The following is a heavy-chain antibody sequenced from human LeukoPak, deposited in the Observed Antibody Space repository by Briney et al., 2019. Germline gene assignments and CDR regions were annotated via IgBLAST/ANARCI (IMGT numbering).Heavy chain of an antibody. Sequence: SETLSLTCTVSGGSISSYYWSWIRQPPGKGLEWIGYIYYSGSTNYNPSLKSRVTISVDTSKNQFSLKLSSVTAADTAVYYCARDSGYNDISRYSNFDHWGQGTLLTVSS. D-gene: IGHD3-22*01. J-gene: IGHJ4*02. CDR3: ARDSGYNDISRYSNFDH. CDR1: GGSISSYY. V-gene: IGHV4-59*01. CDR2: IYYSGST.